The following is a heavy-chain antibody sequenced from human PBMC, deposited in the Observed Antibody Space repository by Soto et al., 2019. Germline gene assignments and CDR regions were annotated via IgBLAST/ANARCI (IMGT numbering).Heavy chain of an antibody. V-gene: IGHV4-61*01. Sequence: QVQLHESGPGLVKPSETLSLTCTVSGGSVSSGSYFWSWIRQPPGKGLECIGYIFYTGSANYNPSLKSRATISVDTSKSQFSLKLTSVTAADTAVYYCARLLTDYYYGMDVWGQGTTVTVSS. CDR2: IFYTGSA. D-gene: IGHD1-26*01. CDR1: GGSVSSGSYF. J-gene: IGHJ6*02. CDR3: ARLLTDYYYGMDV.